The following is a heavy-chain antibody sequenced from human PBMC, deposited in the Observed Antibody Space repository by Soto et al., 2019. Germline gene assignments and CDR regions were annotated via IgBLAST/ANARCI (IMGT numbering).Heavy chain of an antibody. Sequence: SETLSLTCVVSGYSISSGFYWGWIRQSPGKGQEWIGNIHHTGSTYYNPSLKSRVTISVDTSKNQFSLNLSSVTAADTALYYCARGYSSSSGRGSLLDYWGQGTLVTVSS. D-gene: IGHD6-6*01. V-gene: IGHV4-38-2*01. CDR3: ARGYSSSSGRGSLLDY. J-gene: IGHJ4*02. CDR2: IHHTGST. CDR1: GYSISSGFY.